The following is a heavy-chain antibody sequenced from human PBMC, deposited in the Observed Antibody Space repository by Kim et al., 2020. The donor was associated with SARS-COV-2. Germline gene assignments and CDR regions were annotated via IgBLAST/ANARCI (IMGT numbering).Heavy chain of an antibody. CDR1: GGSISSGGYY. V-gene: IGHV4-31*03. Sequence: SETLSLTCTVSGGSISSGGYYWSWIRQHPGKGLEWIGYIYYSGSTYYNPSLKSRVTISVDTSKNQFSLKLSSVTAADTAVYYCARDGVGDYDEFGYYYGMDGWGKGTTVTVSS. CDR3: ARDGVGDYDEFGYYYGMDG. D-gene: IGHD4-17*01. CDR2: IYYSGST. J-gene: IGHJ6*04.